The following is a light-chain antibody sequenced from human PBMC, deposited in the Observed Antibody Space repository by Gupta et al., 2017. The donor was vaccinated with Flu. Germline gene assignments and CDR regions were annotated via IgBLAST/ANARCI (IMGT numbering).Light chain of an antibody. V-gene: IGLV3-19*01. CDR1: SLRSYY. CDR3: NSRDSSSNHLV. Sequence: SSELTPATAVSVALGQTVRITCQGDSLRSYYASWYQQKPGQAPVLLIYGKNNRHSGIPDRFSGSSSVNTASLTITGAQAEDEADYYCNSRDSSSNHLVFGGGTKLTVL. CDR2: GKN. J-gene: IGLJ2*01.